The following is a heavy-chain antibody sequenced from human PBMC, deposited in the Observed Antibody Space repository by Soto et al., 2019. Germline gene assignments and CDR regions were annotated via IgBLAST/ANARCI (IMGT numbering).Heavy chain of an antibody. Sequence: QVQLVQSGAEVKKPGASVKVSCKASGYTFRTYPMHWVRQAPGRGLEWMGWINAANGDTGYSRTFKDRVTISRDISASTAYMELSRLRSEDTAVYYCARKDYDGSGIYYFDHWGQGTLVTVSS. V-gene: IGHV1-3*01. J-gene: IGHJ4*02. D-gene: IGHD3-10*01. CDR3: ARKDYDGSGIYYFDH. CDR1: GYTFRTYP. CDR2: INAANGDT.